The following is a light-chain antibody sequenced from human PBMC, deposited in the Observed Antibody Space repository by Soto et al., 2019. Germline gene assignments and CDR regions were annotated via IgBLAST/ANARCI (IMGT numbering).Light chain of an antibody. CDR2: FAS. V-gene: IGKV1-12*01. CDR1: QPIGDR. CDR3: LQAQAFPRT. J-gene: IGKJ1*01. Sequence: DIQLTQSPSSVSASVGGSFTITCRASQPIGDRLAWFQQKPGRAPRHLIQFASTLLRGVPSRFSGSGSGTEFILTINSLQAEDFATYYCLQAQAFPRTFGQGTRVE.